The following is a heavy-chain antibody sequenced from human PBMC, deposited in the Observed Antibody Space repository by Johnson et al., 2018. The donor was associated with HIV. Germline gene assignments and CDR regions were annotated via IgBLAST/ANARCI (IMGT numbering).Heavy chain of an antibody. CDR1: GFTFSSFG. J-gene: IGHJ3*02. CDR3: AKGRNTYGADVFDI. CDR2: ISSAGTDN. V-gene: IGHV3-30*18. Sequence: QVQLVESGGGVVQPGRSLRLSCAVSGFTFSSFGMHWVRQAPGKGLEWMAVISSAGTDNYYADSVKGRLTISRDNSKNTLYLQMNSLRVEDTAVYYCAKGRNTYGADVFDIWGQGTMVTVSS. D-gene: IGHD4/OR15-4a*01.